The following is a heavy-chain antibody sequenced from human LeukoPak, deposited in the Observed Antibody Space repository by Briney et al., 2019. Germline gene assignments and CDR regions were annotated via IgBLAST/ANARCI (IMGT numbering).Heavy chain of an antibody. CDR2: IYYSGST. CDR3: ARVKVGATTLVNYYYYYGMDV. V-gene: IGHV4-59*01. CDR1: GGSISSYY. J-gene: IGHJ6*02. Sequence: SETLSLTCTVSGGSISSYYWSWIRQPPGKGLEWIGYIYYSGSTNYNPSLKSRVTISVDTSKNQFSLKLSSVTAADTAVYYCARVKVGATTLVNYYYYYGMDVWGQGTTVTVSS. D-gene: IGHD1-26*01.